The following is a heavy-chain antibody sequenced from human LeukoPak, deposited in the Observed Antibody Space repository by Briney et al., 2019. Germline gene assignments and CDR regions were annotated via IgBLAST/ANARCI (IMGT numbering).Heavy chain of an antibody. V-gene: IGHV4-34*01. J-gene: IGHJ6*02. D-gene: IGHD2-2*01. Sequence: KTSETLSLTCAVYGGSFSGYYWSWIRQPPGKGLEWIGEINHSGSTNYNPSLKSRVTISVDTSKNQFSLKLSSVTAADTAVYYCARDRRFPRSNQRAIVVVPAAMERYYYGMDVWGQGTTVTVSS. CDR2: INHSGST. CDR3: ARDRRFPRSNQRAIVVVPAAMERYYYGMDV. CDR1: GGSFSGYY.